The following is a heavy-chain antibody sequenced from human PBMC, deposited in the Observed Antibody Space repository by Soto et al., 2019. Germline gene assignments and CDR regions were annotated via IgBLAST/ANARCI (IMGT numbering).Heavy chain of an antibody. J-gene: IGHJ4*02. D-gene: IGHD4-17*01. CDR3: ARDSPGYGDYVLFDY. CDR1: GDSVSSNSAA. CDR2: TYYRSKWYN. Sequence: SQTLSLTCAISGDSVSSNSAAWNWIRQSPSRGLEWLGRTYYRSKWYNDYTVSVKSRITINPDTSKKQFSLQLNSVTPEDSSLYYCARDSPGYGDYVLFDYWGQGTLVTVSS. V-gene: IGHV6-1*01.